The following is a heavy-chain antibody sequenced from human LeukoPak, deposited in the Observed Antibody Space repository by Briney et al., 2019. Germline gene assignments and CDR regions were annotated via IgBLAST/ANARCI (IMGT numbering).Heavy chain of an antibody. CDR2: IYTSGST. D-gene: IGHD3-3*01. CDR1: GGSISSYY. V-gene: IGHV4-4*07. Sequence: SETPSLTCTVSGGSISSYYWSWIRQPAGKGLEWIGRIYTSGSTNYNPSLKSRVTMSVDTSKNQFSLKLSPVTAADTAVYYCAREDFWSGPDYWGQETLVTVSS. J-gene: IGHJ4*02. CDR3: AREDFWSGPDY.